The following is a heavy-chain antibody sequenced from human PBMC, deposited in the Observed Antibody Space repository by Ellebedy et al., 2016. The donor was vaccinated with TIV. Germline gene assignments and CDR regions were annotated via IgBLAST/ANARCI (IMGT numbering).Heavy chain of an antibody. CDR3: ARNTPMAEYFDY. V-gene: IGHV1-18*01. J-gene: IGHJ4*02. CDR1: GYTFTSYG. D-gene: IGHD5-18*01. CDR2: ISAYNGNT. Sequence: AASVKVSCKASGYTFTSYGISWVRQAHGQGLEWMGWISAYNGNTNYAQKLQGRVTITTDTSTSTAYMELRSLISDDTAVYYCARNTPMAEYFDYWGQGTLVTVSS.